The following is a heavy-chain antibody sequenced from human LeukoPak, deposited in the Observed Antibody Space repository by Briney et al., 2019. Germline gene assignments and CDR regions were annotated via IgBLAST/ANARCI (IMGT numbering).Heavy chain of an antibody. V-gene: IGHV3-74*01. J-gene: IGHJ4*02. D-gene: IGHD5-12*01. CDR2: INSDGSST. CDR3: ARARWLPNQCSFDY. Sequence: GGSLRLSCAASGFTFSSYWMNWVRQAPGKGLVWVSRINSDGSSTSYADSVKGRFTISRDNAKNTLYLQMNSLRAEDTAVYYCARARWLPNQCSFDYWGQGTLVTVSS. CDR1: GFTFSSYW.